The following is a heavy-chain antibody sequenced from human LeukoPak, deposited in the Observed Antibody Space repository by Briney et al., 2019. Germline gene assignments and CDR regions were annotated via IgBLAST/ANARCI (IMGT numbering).Heavy chain of an antibody. CDR3: ARGPIAAVAFFDY. CDR2: INAGNGNT. CDR1: GYTFTNYA. Sequence: ASVKVSCKASGYTFTNYAIHWVRQAPGQRLEWIGWINAGNGNTNYLQRFQGRVTITRDTSASTAYMELSSLRYEDRAVFYCARGPIAAVAFFDYWGQGTLVSVSS. V-gene: IGHV1-3*01. J-gene: IGHJ4*02. D-gene: IGHD6-13*01.